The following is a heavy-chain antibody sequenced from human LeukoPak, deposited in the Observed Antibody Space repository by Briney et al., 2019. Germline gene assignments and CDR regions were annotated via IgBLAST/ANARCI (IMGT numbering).Heavy chain of an antibody. D-gene: IGHD3-22*01. V-gene: IGHV4-38-2*02. Sequence: SGTLSLTCTVSGYSISSGYYWSWIRQPPGKGLEWIGEINHSGSTNYNPSLKSRVTISVDTSKNQFSLRLSSVTAADTAVYYCARGLRVYYYDSSGRRPGAFDIWGQGTMVTVSS. J-gene: IGHJ3*02. CDR2: INHSGST. CDR3: ARGLRVYYYDSSGRRPGAFDI. CDR1: GYSISSGYY.